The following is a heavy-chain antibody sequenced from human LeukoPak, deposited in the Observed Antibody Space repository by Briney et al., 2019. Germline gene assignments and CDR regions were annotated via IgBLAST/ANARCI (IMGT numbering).Heavy chain of an antibody. J-gene: IGHJ4*02. V-gene: IGHV1-2*02. CDR2: INPNSGGI. CDR3: ARDQYYYGSGRLAFGDYFDY. D-gene: IGHD3-10*01. Sequence: ASVKVSCKASGYTFTGYYMHWVRQAPGQGLEWMGWINPNSGGINYAQKFQGRVTMTRDTSISTAYMELSRLRSDDTAVYYCARDQYYYGSGRLAFGDYFDYWGQGTLVTVSS. CDR1: GYTFTGYY.